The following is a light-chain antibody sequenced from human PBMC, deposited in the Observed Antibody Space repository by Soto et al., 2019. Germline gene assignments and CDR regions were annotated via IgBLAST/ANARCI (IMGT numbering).Light chain of an antibody. CDR1: QSISSW. CDR2: KAS. CDR3: QQYNSYWT. Sequence: DNPMTQSPSTLSASVGDRVTITCRASQSISSWLAWYQQKPGKAPKLLIYKASSLESGVPSRFSGSGSGTEFTLTISSLQPDDFATYYCQQYNSYWTFGQGTKVEIK. V-gene: IGKV1-5*03. J-gene: IGKJ1*01.